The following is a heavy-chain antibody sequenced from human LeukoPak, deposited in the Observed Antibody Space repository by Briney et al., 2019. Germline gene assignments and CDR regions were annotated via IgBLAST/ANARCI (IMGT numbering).Heavy chain of an antibody. V-gene: IGHV4-4*07. CDR3: ARDLVVYDAFDI. CDR2: IYTSGST. Sequence: SETLSLTCTVSGGSISSYYWSWIRQPAGNGLEWIGRIYTSGSTNYNPSLKSRVTMSVDTSKNQFSLKLSSVTAADTAVYYCARDLVVYDAFDIWGQGTMVTVSS. J-gene: IGHJ3*02. D-gene: IGHD2-15*01. CDR1: GGSISSYY.